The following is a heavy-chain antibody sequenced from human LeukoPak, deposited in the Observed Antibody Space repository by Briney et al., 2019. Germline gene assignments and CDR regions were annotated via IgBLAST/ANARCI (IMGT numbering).Heavy chain of an antibody. CDR1: GGSTSSSSYY. D-gene: IGHD3-10*01. CDR3: ARHPMVRGVITRFDP. Sequence: SETLSLTCTVSGGSTSSSSYYWGWIRQPPGKGLEGIGSIYYSGSTYYNPSLKSRVTISVDTSKNQFSLKLSSVTAADTAVYYCARHPMVRGVITRFDPWGQGTLVTVSS. J-gene: IGHJ5*02. CDR2: IYYSGST. V-gene: IGHV4-39*01.